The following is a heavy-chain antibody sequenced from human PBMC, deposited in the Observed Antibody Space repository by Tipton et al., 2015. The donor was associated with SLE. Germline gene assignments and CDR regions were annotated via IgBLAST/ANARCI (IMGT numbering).Heavy chain of an antibody. CDR2: IYPGDSDT. CDR3: ARSRGWFYDDAVDI. CDR1: GYSFTNYW. D-gene: IGHD2/OR15-2a*01. J-gene: IGHJ3*02. Sequence: VQLVQSGAEAKKPGESLKISCKASGYSFTNYWIAWVRQMPGKGLEWMGVIYPGDSDTRYSPSVQGQVTIPADRSSSTAYLQWSSLKASDAAMYYCARSRGWFYDDAVDIWGQGTKVTVSS. V-gene: IGHV5-51*03.